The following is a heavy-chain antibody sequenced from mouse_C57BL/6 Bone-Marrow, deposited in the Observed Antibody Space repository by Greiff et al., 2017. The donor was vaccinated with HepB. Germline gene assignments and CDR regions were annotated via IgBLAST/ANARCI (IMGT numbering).Heavy chain of an antibody. CDR2: IDPSDSYT. CDR1: GYTFTSYW. Sequence: VQLQQPGAELVMPGASVKLSCKASGYTFTSYWMHWVKQRPGQGLEWIGEIDPSDSYTNYNQKFKGKATLTVDKSSSTAYMQLSSLTSEDSAFYYCAREVYYDDDGCAYWGQGTLVTVPA. J-gene: IGHJ3*01. D-gene: IGHD2-4*01. V-gene: IGHV1-69*01. CDR3: AREVYYDDDGCAY.